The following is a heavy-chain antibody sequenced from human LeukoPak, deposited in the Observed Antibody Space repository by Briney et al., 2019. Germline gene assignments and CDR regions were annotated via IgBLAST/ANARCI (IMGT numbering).Heavy chain of an antibody. CDR3: ARDPPWSGYDS. J-gene: IGHJ5*02. Sequence: GSLRLSCAASGFTFSSYSMNWVRQAPGKGLEWVSYISSSSSTIYYADSVKGRFTISRDNAKNSLYLQMNSLRAEDTAVYYCARDPPWSGYDSWGQGTLVTVSS. CDR2: ISSSSSTI. V-gene: IGHV3-48*01. CDR1: GFTFSSYS. D-gene: IGHD5-12*01.